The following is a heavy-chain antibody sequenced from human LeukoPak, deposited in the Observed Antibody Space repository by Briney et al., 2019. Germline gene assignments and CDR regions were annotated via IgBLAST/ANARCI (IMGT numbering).Heavy chain of an antibody. CDR3: ASVPAAISRWFDP. J-gene: IGHJ5*02. CDR1: GGTFSSYA. CDR2: IIPIFGTA. Sequence: ASVKVSCKASGGTFSSYAISWVRLAPGQGLEWMGGIIPIFGTANYAQKFQGRVTITTDESTSTAYMELSSLRSEDTAVYYCASVPAAISRWFDPWGQGTLVTVSS. D-gene: IGHD2-2*01. V-gene: IGHV1-69*05.